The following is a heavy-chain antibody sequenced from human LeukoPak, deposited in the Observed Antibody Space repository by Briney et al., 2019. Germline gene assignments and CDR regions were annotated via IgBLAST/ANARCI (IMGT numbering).Heavy chain of an antibody. CDR2: INPNSGGT. CDR1: GYTFTGYY. J-gene: IGHJ5*02. CDR3: ARDPGLWFGGPNWFDP. Sequence: ASVKVSCKASGYTFTGYYMHWVRQAPGQGLEWMGWINPNSGGTNYAQKFQGRVTMTRDTSISTAYMELSRLRSDDTAVYYCARDPGLWFGGPNWFDPWGQGTLVTVSS. D-gene: IGHD3-10*01. V-gene: IGHV1-2*02.